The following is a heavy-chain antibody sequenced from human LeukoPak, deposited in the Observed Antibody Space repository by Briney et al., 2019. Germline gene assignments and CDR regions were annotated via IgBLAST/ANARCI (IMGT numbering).Heavy chain of an antibody. CDR3: ARNNGMDV. V-gene: IGHV3-23*01. CDR1: GFTFSSYA. J-gene: IGHJ6*02. CDR2: ISGSGGST. Sequence: GGSLRLSCAASGFTFSSYAMSWVRQAPGKGLEWVSAISGSGGSTYYADSVKGRFTISRDNAKNSLYLQMNSLRAEDTALYHCARNNGMDVWGQGTTVIVSS.